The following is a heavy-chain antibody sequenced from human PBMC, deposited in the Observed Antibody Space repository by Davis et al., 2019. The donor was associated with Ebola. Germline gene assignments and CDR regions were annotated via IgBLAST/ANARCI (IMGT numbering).Heavy chain of an antibody. Sequence: SGFPFSTSGFHWVRRAPGKGLERVAKILPDEPDTYYADSVKGRFTLSRDNSKNTLYLQMNSLRAEDTAVYYCARDGGTYSGGWYRPHYYYYMDVWGKGTTVTVSS. J-gene: IGHJ6*03. CDR2: ILPDEPDT. V-gene: IGHV3-30*12. D-gene: IGHD6-19*01. CDR3: ARDGGTYSGGWYRPHYYYYMDV. CDR1: GFPFSTSG.